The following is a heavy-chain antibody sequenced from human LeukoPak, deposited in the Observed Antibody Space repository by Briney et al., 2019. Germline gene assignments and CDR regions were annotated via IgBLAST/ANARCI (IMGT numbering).Heavy chain of an antibody. Sequence: GSLRLSCAASGFAFNTYAMNWVRQAPGKGLEWISYISTTATTIYYADSVKGRFTISRDNARKSVYLQMNSLRAEDTAVYYCARARVWGQGTTVTVSS. V-gene: IGHV3-48*03. CDR1: GFAFNTYA. CDR3: ARARV. J-gene: IGHJ6*02. CDR2: ISTTATTI.